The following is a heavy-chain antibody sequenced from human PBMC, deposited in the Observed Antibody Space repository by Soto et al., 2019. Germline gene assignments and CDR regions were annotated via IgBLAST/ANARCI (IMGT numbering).Heavy chain of an antibody. CDR2: INSDGSST. V-gene: IGHV3-74*01. Sequence: EVQLVESGGGLIQPGGSLRLSCAASGFTFRNYWMHWVRQAPGMGLVWVSRINSDGSSTHSADSVKGRFTISRDNARNAVYLQMNSLRAEDTAVYYCARGGSGNDYYYAMDVWGQGTTVTVSS. D-gene: IGHD5-12*01. CDR1: GFTFRNYW. CDR3: ARGGSGNDYYYAMDV. J-gene: IGHJ6*02.